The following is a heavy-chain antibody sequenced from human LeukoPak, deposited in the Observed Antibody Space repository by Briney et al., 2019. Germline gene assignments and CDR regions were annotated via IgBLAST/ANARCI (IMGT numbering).Heavy chain of an antibody. CDR2: ISWNNGGI. CDR3: AAAGTLQH. J-gene: IGHJ1*01. Sequence: GGSLRLSCAASGFTFDDYAMHWVRQAPGKGLEWVSGISWNNGGIGYSDSVKGRFTISRDNAKNSLYLQMSSLRAEDTALYYCAAAGTLQHWGQGTLVTVSS. CDR1: GFTFDDYA. V-gene: IGHV3-9*01. D-gene: IGHD6-13*01.